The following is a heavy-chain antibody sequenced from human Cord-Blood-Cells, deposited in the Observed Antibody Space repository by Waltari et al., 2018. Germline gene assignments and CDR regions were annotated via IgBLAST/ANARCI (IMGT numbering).Heavy chain of an antibody. CDR1: GGTFSSYP. D-gene: IGHD1-26*01. CDR2: IIPIFGTA. J-gene: IGHJ6*02. V-gene: IGHV1-69*12. CDR3: ARDGDSGSYYRGDYYGMDV. Sequence: QVQLVQSGAEAKKPGSSVKVSCKASGGTFSSYPLSWVRQAHGPGLEWMGGIIPIFGTANYAQKFQGRVTITADESTSTAYMELSSLRSEDTAVYYCARDGDSGSYYRGDYYGMDVWGQGTTVTVSS.